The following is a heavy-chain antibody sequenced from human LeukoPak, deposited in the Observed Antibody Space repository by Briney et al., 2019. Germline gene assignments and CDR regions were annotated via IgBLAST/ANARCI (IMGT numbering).Heavy chain of an antibody. CDR2: IYTSGST. D-gene: IGHD1-1*01. V-gene: IGHV4-61*02. CDR1: GGSISSGSYY. J-gene: IGHJ4*02. CDR3: ARDRNGDYADY. Sequence: SETLSLTCTVSGGSISSGSYYWSWTRQPAGKGLEWIGRIYTSGSTNYNPSLKSRVTISVDTSKNQFSLKLSSVTAADTAGYYCARDRNGDYADYWGQGTLVTVSS.